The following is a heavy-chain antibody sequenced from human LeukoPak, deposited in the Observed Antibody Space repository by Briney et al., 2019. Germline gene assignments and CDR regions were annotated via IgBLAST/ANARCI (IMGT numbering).Heavy chain of an antibody. Sequence: PSETLSLTCTVSGGSITSDYYWTWIRPSAGGELEWIGRVYPNGDTKYNPSFMSRVSISVDTSKNQFSLKLSSVTAADTAVYYCARLRRTYYYGSGSPFRDYWGQGTLVTVSS. V-gene: IGHV4-4*07. D-gene: IGHD3-10*01. J-gene: IGHJ4*02. CDR3: ARLRRTYYYGSGSPFRDY. CDR1: GGSITSDYY. CDR2: VYPNGDT.